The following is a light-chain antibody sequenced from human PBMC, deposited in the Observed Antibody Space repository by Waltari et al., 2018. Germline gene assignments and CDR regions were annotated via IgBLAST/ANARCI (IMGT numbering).Light chain of an antibody. Sequence: IVITQPPLSLSFTPGQPASLPCPSSQSLLDSDGQTSLYSYLQTPGHPLQPMIYEVSKRLAGVPERFSGRGSGTDFTLEISGVEAEDVGAYYCKQSIQTAHNFGQGTKLEI. V-gene: IGKV2D-29*01. CDR1: QSLLDSDGQTS. CDR3: KQSIQTAHN. CDR2: EVS. J-gene: IGKJ2*01.